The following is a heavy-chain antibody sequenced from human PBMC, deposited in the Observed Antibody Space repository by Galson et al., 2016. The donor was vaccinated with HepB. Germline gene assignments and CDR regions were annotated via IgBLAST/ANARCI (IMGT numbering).Heavy chain of an antibody. CDR3: ARAQPVTSINFFDY. D-gene: IGHD2-21*02. J-gene: IGHJ4*02. CDR2: IIPIFGTA. Sequence: VRQAPGQGLEWMGGIIPIFGTANYAQKFQGRVTITADEATTTAYMELSSLTFEDTAVYYCARAQPVTSINFFDYWGQGTLVTVSS. V-gene: IGHV1-69*01.